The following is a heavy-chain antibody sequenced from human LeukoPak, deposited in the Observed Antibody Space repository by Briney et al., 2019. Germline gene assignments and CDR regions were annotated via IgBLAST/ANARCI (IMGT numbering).Heavy chain of an antibody. D-gene: IGHD3-22*01. CDR2: IYYSRST. Sequence: SETLSLTCTVSGGSISSGGYYWSWIRQHPGKGLVWIGYIYYSRSTYYNPSLKSRVTISVDTSKNQFSLKLSSVTAADTAVYYCARGQYYYDSSGFDYWGQGTLVTVSS. CDR1: GGSISSGGYY. CDR3: ARGQYYYDSSGFDY. V-gene: IGHV4-31*03. J-gene: IGHJ4*02.